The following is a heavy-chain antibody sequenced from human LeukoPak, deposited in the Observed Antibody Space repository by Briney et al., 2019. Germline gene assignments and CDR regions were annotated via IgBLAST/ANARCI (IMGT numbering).Heavy chain of an antibody. D-gene: IGHD1-26*01. J-gene: IGHJ4*02. Sequence: GASVKVSCKVSGYTLTELSMHWVRQAPGKGLEWMGGFDPEDGETIYAQKFQGRVTMTEDTSTDTAYMELSSLRSEDTAVYYCATLDSGSYHSFPDYWGQGTLVTVSS. V-gene: IGHV1-24*01. CDR1: GYTLTELS. CDR2: FDPEDGET. CDR3: ATLDSGSYHSFPDY.